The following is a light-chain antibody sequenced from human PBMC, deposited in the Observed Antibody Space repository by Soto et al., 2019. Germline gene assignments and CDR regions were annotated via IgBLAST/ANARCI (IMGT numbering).Light chain of an antibody. CDR1: SSNIGSYS. J-gene: IGLJ2*01. CDR3: GAWDRSLTGGV. V-gene: IGLV1-51*02. CDR2: ENY. Sequence: QSVLTQPPSVSAAPGQKVTISCSGSSSNIGSYSVSWYQQLPGTAPKLLIYENYERPSGIPDRFSGSKSGTSATLGITGLQPGDEADYYCGAWDRSLTGGVFGGGTKLTVL.